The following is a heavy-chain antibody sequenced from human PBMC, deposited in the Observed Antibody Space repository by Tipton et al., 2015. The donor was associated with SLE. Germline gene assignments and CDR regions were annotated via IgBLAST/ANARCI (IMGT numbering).Heavy chain of an antibody. CDR3: ARDNYYDFWSGYSQYNWFDP. J-gene: IGHJ5*02. CDR1: GFSVSNNY. CDR2: IYAGGTT. Sequence: SLRLSCTASGFSVSNNYMSWIRQAPGKGLEWVSSIYAGGTTYYSDSVKGRFTISRDNAKNTLSLQMYTLRADDTAVYYCARDNYYDFWSGYSQYNWFDPWGQGTLVTVSS. D-gene: IGHD3-3*01. V-gene: IGHV3-66*02.